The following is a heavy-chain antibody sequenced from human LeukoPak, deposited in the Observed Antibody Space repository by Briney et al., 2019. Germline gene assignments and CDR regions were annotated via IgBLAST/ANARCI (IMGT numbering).Heavy chain of an antibody. J-gene: IGHJ4*02. D-gene: IGHD4-17*01. V-gene: IGHV1-46*01. CDR2: INPSGGST. CDR3: ARDLSPYGEDY. CDR1: GYTFTSYY. Sequence: ASVKVSCKASGYTFTSYYMHWVRQAPGQGLEWMGIINPSGGSTSYAQKFQGRVTMTRDMSTSTVYMELSSLRSEDTAVYYCARDLSPYGEDYWGQGTLVTVSS.